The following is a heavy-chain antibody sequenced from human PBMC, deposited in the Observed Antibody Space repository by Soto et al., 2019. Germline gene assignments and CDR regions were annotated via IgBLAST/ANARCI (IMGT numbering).Heavy chain of an antibody. CDR3: AYSAPTGLLWFGELCGRDEWFDP. V-gene: IGHV1-18*01. Sequence: ASVKVSCKASGYTFTSYGISWVRQAPGQGLEWMGWISAYNGNTNYAQKLQGRVTMTTDTSTSTAYMELRSLRSDDTAVYYCAYSAPTGLLWFGELCGRDEWFDPWGQGSLVPVSS. CDR2: ISAYNGNT. CDR1: GYTFTSYG. D-gene: IGHD3-10*01. J-gene: IGHJ5*02.